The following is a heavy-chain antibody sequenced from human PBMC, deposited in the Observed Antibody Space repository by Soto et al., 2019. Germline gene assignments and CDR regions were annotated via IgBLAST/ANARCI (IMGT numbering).Heavy chain of an antibody. CDR3: AKGDNLGPKTGYAFDP. V-gene: IGHV6-1*01. Sequence: PSQTLSLTCALSGDSVSSNTASWNWIRQSPSRGLEWLGRTHFRSKWYNDYAVSVKSRIIINPDASNNQFSLQLNSVTPEDTAVYFCAKGDNLGPKTGYAFDPWGQGIMVTVSS. CDR1: GDSVSSNTAS. CDR2: THFRSKWYN. D-gene: IGHD5-12*01. J-gene: IGHJ5*02.